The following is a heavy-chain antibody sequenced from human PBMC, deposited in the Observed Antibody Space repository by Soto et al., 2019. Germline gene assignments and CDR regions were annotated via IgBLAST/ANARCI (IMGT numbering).Heavy chain of an antibody. CDR3: ASRGSLWFGELYYYYGMDV. CDR2: IIPIFGTA. V-gene: IGHV1-69*01. Sequence: QVQLVQSGAEVKKPGSSVKVSCKASGGTFSSYAISWVRQAPGQGLEWMGGIIPIFGTANYAQKFQGRVTIPADESTSTAYMELSSLRSEDTAVYYCASRGSLWFGELYYYYGMDVWGQGTTVTVSS. D-gene: IGHD3-10*01. CDR1: GGTFSSYA. J-gene: IGHJ6*02.